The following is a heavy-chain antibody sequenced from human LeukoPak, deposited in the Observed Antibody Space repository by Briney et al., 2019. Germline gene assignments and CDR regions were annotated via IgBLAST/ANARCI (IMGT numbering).Heavy chain of an antibody. D-gene: IGHD6-13*01. CDR1: GFTFSSYT. Sequence: GGTLRLSCAASGFTFSSYTLSWVRQVPGKGLEWVSSINSSSLHMSYADSVKGRFTISRDNARKTLNLQMNSLRAEDTAVYYCARVYKGHLIAGYDAFDIWGQGTMVTVSS. CDR2: INSSSLHM. CDR3: ARVYKGHLIAGYDAFDI. J-gene: IGHJ3*02. V-gene: IGHV3-21*04.